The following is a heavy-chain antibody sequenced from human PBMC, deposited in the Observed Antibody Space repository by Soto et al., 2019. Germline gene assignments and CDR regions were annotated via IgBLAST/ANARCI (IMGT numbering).Heavy chain of an antibody. D-gene: IGHD1-1*01. V-gene: IGHV3-23*01. CDR1: GFTFSSFA. CDR3: ATGAESFLEPNYFAP. Sequence: PGGSLRLSCAASGFTFSSFAMNWVRQAPGKGLEWVSSISGRGGNAFYADSVKGRFIISRDDSKSTLWLQMSSLRADDTAVYFCATGAESFLEPNYFAPWGQGTLVTASS. J-gene: IGHJ5*02. CDR2: ISGRGGNA.